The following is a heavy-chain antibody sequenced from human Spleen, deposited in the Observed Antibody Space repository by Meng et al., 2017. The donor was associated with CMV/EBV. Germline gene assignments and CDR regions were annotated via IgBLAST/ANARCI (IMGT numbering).Heavy chain of an antibody. D-gene: IGHD3-16*01. CDR2: ISVSSGYI. Sequence: GESLKISCAASGFTFNSYTMNWVRQAPGKGLEWVSSISVSSGYIYYADSVRGRFTISRDNDKNSLYLQMNSLRAEDTAVYYCVRLHLYGGDYFDNWGQGTLVTVSS. V-gene: IGHV3-21*06. CDR3: VRLHLYGGDYFDN. J-gene: IGHJ4*02. CDR1: GFTFNSYT.